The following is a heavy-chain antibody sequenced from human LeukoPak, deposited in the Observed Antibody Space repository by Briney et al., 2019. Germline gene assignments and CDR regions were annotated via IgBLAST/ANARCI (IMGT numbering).Heavy chain of an antibody. CDR2: ISGSGGST. CDR3: AKDERTTVTTSPLDY. J-gene: IGHJ4*02. D-gene: IGHD4-11*01. V-gene: IGHV3-23*01. Sequence: GGSLRLSCAASGFTFNSYAMSWVRQAPGKGLEWVSAISGSGGSTYYADSVKGRFTISRDNSKNTLYLQMNSLRAEDTAVYYCAKDERTTVTTSPLDYWGQGTLVTVSS. CDR1: GFTFNSYA.